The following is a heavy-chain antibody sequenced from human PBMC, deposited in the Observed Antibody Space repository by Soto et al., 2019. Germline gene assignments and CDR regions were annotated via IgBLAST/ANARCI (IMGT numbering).Heavy chain of an antibody. CDR2: ISSSSSYI. V-gene: IGHV3-21*01. Sequence: EVQLVESGGGLVKPGGSLRLSCAASGFTFSSYSMNWVRQAPGKGLEWVSSISSSSSYIYYADSVKGRFTISRDNAKNSLYLQMNSVRAEDTAVYYCARAQYSSSWYYFDYWGQGTLVTVSS. J-gene: IGHJ4*02. CDR3: ARAQYSSSWYYFDY. CDR1: GFTFSSYS. D-gene: IGHD6-13*01.